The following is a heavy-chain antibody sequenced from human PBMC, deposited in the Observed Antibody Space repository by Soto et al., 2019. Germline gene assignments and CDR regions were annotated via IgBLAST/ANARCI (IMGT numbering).Heavy chain of an antibody. J-gene: IGHJ4*02. CDR1: GFTFSTYG. CDR3: AKDRGPLHCSSLSCYGEGLDY. Sequence: GGSLRLSCAASGFTFSTYGIHWVRQAPGKGLEWVALISYDGSNKYYADSVKGRFTLSRDNSKNTLNLQMNSLRPEDTAVYYCAKDRGPLHCSSLSCYGEGLDYWGQGTLVTVSS. D-gene: IGHD2-2*01. CDR2: ISYDGSNK. V-gene: IGHV3-30*18.